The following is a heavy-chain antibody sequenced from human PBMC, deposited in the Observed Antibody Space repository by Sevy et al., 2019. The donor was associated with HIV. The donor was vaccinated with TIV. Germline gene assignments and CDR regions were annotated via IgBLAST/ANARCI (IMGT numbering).Heavy chain of an antibody. V-gene: IGHV3-30*18. CDR2: ISYDGSNK. D-gene: IGHD6-6*01. Sequence: GGSLRLSCAASGFTFSNYGIHWVRQAPGKGLEWVAVISYDGSNKYYADSVKGRFTISRDNSKNTVYLQMDRLRVEDTAVYHCAKSPDLDGTSSSDYWGQRTLVTVSS. CDR1: GFTFSNYG. J-gene: IGHJ4*02. CDR3: AKSPDLDGTSSSDY.